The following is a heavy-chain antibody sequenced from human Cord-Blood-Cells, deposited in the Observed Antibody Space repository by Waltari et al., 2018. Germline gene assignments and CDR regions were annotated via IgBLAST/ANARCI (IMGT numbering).Heavy chain of an antibody. D-gene: IGHD1-7*01. V-gene: IGHV1-69*01. J-gene: IGHJ5*02. CDR1: GGTFRSYA. CDR3: ARDNNWNSENWFDP. Sequence: QVQLVQSGAGVKKPGSSVKVSCKASGGTFRSYAISCVRQAPGQGLEWMGGIIPIFGTSNYAQKFQGRVTITADESTSTAYMELSSLGSEDTAVYYCARDNNWNSENWFDPWGQGTLVTVSS. CDR2: IIPIFGTS.